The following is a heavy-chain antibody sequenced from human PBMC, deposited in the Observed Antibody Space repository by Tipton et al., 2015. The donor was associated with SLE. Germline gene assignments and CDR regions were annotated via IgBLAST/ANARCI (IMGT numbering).Heavy chain of an antibody. J-gene: IGHJ4*02. CDR3: ARDLFPYYYDSSGCPDY. Sequence: QSGAEVKKPGSSVKVSCKASGGTFSSYAISWVRQAPGQGLEWMGWISAYNGNTNYAQKLQGRVTMTTDTSTSTAYMELRSLRSDDTAVYYCARDLFPYYYDSSGCPDYWGQGTLVTVSS. V-gene: IGHV1-18*01. D-gene: IGHD3-22*01. CDR1: GGTFSSYA. CDR2: ISAYNGNT.